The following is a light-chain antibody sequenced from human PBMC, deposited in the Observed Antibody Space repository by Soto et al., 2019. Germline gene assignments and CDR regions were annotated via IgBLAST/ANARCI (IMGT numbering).Light chain of an antibody. CDR3: QQYNSYLLT. Sequence: DIQMTQSPSTLSASVGDRVTITCRASQSISSRLAWYQQKPGKAPKLLIHKASSLESGVPSRFSGSGSGTEFTLTISSLQPDDFATYYCQQYNSYLLTFGGGTKVDIK. CDR1: QSISSR. V-gene: IGKV1-5*03. J-gene: IGKJ4*01. CDR2: KAS.